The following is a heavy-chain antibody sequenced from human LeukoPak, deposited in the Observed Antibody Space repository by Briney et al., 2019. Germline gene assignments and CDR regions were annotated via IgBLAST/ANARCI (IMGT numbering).Heavy chain of an antibody. D-gene: IGHD3-16*01. J-gene: IGHJ4*02. CDR2: ISAYNGNT. CDR1: GYIFSNYA. V-gene: IGHV1-18*01. CDR3: ARFERGYDYAYGNNDY. Sequence: ASVKVSCKASGYIFSNYAINWVRQAPGQGLEWMGWISAYNGNTKYAQKLQGRVTMTTDKSTSTAYMELRSPISDDTAVYYCARFERGYDYAYGNNDYWGQGTLVTVSS.